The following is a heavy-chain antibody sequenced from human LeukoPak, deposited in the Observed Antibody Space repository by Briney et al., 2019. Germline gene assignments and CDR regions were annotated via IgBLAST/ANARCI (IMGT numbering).Heavy chain of an antibody. CDR1: GYTFTGYY. CDR3: ARHMTTANNWFDP. D-gene: IGHD1-1*01. CDR2: INPRSGGT. V-gene: IGHV1-2*02. J-gene: IGHJ5*02. Sequence: ASVKVSCKASGYTFTGYYMHWVRQAPGQGLEWMGWINPRSGGTNYEQKFQGRVIMTRDTSISTAYMELSSLRSDDTAVYYCARHMTTANNWFDPWGQGTLVTVSS.